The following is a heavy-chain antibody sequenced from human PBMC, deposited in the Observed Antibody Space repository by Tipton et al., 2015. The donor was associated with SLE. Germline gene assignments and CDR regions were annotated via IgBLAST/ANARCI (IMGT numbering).Heavy chain of an antibody. Sequence: TLSLTCTVSGGSISSSSYYWGWIRQPPGKGLEWIGSIYHSGSTYYNPSLKSRVTISVDTSKNQFSLKLSSVTAADTAVYYCARVGDGDYPDYWGQGTLVTVSS. CDR1: GGSISSSSYY. D-gene: IGHD3-16*01. CDR3: ARVGDGDYPDY. CDR2: IYHSGST. V-gene: IGHV4-39*07. J-gene: IGHJ4*02.